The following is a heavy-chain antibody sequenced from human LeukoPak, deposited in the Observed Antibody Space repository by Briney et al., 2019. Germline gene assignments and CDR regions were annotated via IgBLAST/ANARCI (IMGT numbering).Heavy chain of an antibody. CDR3: ARQSTVTHSYRYYYYYYMDV. CDR1: GYSISSGYY. CDR2: INHSGST. D-gene: IGHD4-17*01. Sequence: SETLSLTCTVSGYSISSGYYWGWIRQPPGKGLEWIGEINHSGSTNYNPSLKSRVTISVDTSKNQFSLKLSSVTAADTAVYYCARQSTVTHSYRYYYYYYMDVWGKGTTVTISS. V-gene: IGHV4-38-2*02. J-gene: IGHJ6*03.